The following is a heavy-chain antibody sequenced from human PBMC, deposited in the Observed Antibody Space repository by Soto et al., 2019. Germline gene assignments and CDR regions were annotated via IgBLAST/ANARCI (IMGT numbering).Heavy chain of an antibody. Sequence: EVQLLESGGGLVQPGGSLRLSCAASGFTFSSYAMSWVRQAPGKGLEWVSAISGSGGSTYYADSVKGRFTISRDNSKNTLYLQMNSLRAEDTAVYYCAKPTESWYDSSGYYSPPPYYFDYWGQGTLVTVSS. CDR3: AKPTESWYDSSGYYSPPPYYFDY. V-gene: IGHV3-23*01. CDR1: GFTFSSYA. CDR2: ISGSGGST. D-gene: IGHD3-22*01. J-gene: IGHJ4*02.